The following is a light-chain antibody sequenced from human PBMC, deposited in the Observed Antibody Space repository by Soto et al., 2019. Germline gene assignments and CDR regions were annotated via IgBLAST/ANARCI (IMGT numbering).Light chain of an antibody. CDR3: CSFAGSYYV. CDR2: EVY. Sequence: QSALTQPRSVSGSPGQSVAISCTGTSRDVDGYDYVSWYQQHPGKAPKLLISEVYKRPSGVSNRFSASKSGNTASLIISGLQADDEADYYCCSFAGSYYVFGTGTKLTVL. J-gene: IGLJ1*01. CDR1: SRDVDGYDY. V-gene: IGLV2-11*01.